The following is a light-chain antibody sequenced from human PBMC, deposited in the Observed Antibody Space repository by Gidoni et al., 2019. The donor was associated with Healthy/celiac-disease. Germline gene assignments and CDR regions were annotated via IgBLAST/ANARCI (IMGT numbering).Light chain of an antibody. CDR1: ALPKQY. CDR3: QAADSSGTYV. CDR2: RDS. V-gene: IGLV3-25*03. J-gene: IGLJ1*01. Sequence: SYELTQPPSVSVSPGQTARITCSGEALPKQYTYWYQQKPGQAPVLLIYRDSERSSGIPERFSGSSSGTTVTLTISGVRAEDEADYYCQAADSSGTYVFGIGTKVTV.